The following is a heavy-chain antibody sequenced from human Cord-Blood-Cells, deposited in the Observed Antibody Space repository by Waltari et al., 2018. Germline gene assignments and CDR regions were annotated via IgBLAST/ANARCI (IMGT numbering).Heavy chain of an antibody. D-gene: IGHD3-10*01. CDR2: IIPFLGIA. J-gene: IGHJ4*02. V-gene: IGHV1-69*10. CDR1: GGTFSSYA. CDR3: ARSGSGSYYNLYY. Sequence: QVQLVQSGAEVKKPGSSVKVSCKASGGTFSSYAISWVRQAPGQGLEWMGGIIPFLGIANYAQKFQGRVTITADKSTSTAYMERSSLRSEDTAVYYCARSGSGSYYNLYYWGQGTLVTVSS.